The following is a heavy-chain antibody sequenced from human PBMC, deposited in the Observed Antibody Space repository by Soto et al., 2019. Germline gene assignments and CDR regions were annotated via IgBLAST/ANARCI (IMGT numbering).Heavy chain of an antibody. CDR1: GFTFSSYS. CDR2: ISSSSSYI. J-gene: IGHJ4*02. Sequence: PGGSLRLSCAASGFTFSSYSMNWVRQAPGKGLEWVSSISSSSSYIYYADSVKGRFTISRDNAKNSLYLQMNSLRAEDTAVYYCARDPSKSIAVAGTSSFDYWGQGTLVTVSS. CDR3: ARDPSKSIAVAGTSSFDY. D-gene: IGHD6-19*01. V-gene: IGHV3-21*01.